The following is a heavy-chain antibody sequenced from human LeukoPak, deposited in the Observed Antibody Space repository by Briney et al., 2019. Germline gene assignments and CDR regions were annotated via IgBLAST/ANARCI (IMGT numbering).Heavy chain of an antibody. CDR2: IRGKAYGGTI. J-gene: IGHJ4*02. D-gene: IGHD3-22*01. CDR3: TRVYYYDSSGEVYFDY. V-gene: IGHV3-49*04. Sequence: GGSLRLSCAASGFTFSSYGMHWVRQAPGKGLEWVGFIRGKAYGGTIEYAASVKDRFTILRDDSKSIVYLQMNSVKTEDTAVYSCTRVYYYDSSGEVYFDYWGQGTLVTVSS. CDR1: GFTFSSYG.